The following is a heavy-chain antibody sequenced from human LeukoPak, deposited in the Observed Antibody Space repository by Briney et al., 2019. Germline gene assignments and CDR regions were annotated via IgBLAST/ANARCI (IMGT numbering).Heavy chain of an antibody. J-gene: IGHJ4*02. CDR3: TTGMQLWF. Sequence: PGGSLRLSCAASGFTFIDAWMSWVRQAPGKGLEWVGRIKSKSDGGTTDYAAPVKGRFTISRDDSKDTLYLQMNSLETEDTALYYCTTGMQLWFWGQGTLVTVSS. CDR2: IKSKSDGGTT. V-gene: IGHV3-15*01. CDR1: GFTFIDAW. D-gene: IGHD5-18*01.